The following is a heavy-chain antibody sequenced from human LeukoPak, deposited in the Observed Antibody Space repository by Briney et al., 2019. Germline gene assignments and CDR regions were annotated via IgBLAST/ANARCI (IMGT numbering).Heavy chain of an antibody. V-gene: IGHV3-21*04. D-gene: IGHD6-6*01. CDR1: GFTFSSYS. CDR3: ARDTESGSSH. CDR2: ISSSSSYI. J-gene: IGHJ4*02. Sequence: PGGSLRLSCAASGFTFSSYSMNWVRQAPGKGLEWVSSISSSSSYIYYADSVKGRFTISRDNAKNSLFLQVNSLRAEDTAVYYCARDTESGSSHWGQGTLVTVSS.